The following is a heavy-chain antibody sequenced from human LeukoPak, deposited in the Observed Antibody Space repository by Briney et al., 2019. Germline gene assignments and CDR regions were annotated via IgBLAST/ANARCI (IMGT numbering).Heavy chain of an antibody. CDR2: IYYSGST. CDR3: ARAKEIYLVVGATPPYYFDY. CDR1: GGSISSYY. Sequence: ASETLSLTCTVSGGSISSYYWSWIRQPPGKGLEWIGYIYYSGSTNYNPSLKSRVTISVDTSKNQFSLKLSSVTAADTAVYYCARAKEIYLVVGATPPYYFDYWGQGTLVTVSS. J-gene: IGHJ4*02. D-gene: IGHD1-26*01. V-gene: IGHV4-59*01.